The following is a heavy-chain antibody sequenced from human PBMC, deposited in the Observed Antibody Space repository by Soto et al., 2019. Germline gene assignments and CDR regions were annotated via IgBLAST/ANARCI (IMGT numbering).Heavy chain of an antibody. J-gene: IGHJ5*02. V-gene: IGHV3-48*01. D-gene: IGHD1-1*01. CDR1: RFSLTSYR. Sequence: EVQLVESGGGLVQPGGSLRLSCAASRFSLTSYRMNWVRQAPGKGLEWVSYITSSSATIYYADSVKGRFTISRDNARNSLYLQMNSLRVEDTAVYYCARDPQLLPNPGWFDPWGQGTLVTVSS. CDR2: ITSSSATI. CDR3: ARDPQLLPNPGWFDP.